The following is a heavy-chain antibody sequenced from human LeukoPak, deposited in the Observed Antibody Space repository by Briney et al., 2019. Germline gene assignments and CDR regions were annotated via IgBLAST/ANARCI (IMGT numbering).Heavy chain of an antibody. CDR2: ISSSSSYI. D-gene: IGHD2-15*01. CDR3: ARGVVKYYFDY. J-gene: IGHJ4*02. CDR1: GFTFSSYS. Sequence: GGSLRLSCAASGFTFSSYSMNWVRQAPGKGLEWVSSISSSSSYICYADSVKGRFTISRDNAKNSLYLQMNSLRAEDTAVYYCARGVVKYYFDYWSQGTLVTVSS. V-gene: IGHV3-21*01.